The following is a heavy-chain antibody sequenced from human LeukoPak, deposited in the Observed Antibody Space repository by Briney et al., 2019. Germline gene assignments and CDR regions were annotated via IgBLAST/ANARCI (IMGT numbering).Heavy chain of an antibody. J-gene: IGHJ4*02. CDR3: ARELSIQLHGEVFDY. D-gene: IGHD5-18*01. CDR1: GGTFSSYA. Sequence: GSSVKVSCKASGGTFSSYAISWVRQAPGQGLEWMGRIIPILGIANYAQKFQGRVTITADKSTSTAYMELSSLRSEDTAVYYCARELSIQLHGEVFDYWGQGTLVTVSS. CDR2: IIPILGIA. V-gene: IGHV1-69*04.